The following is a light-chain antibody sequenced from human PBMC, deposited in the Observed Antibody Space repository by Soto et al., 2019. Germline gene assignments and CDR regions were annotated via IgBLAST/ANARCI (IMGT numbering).Light chain of an antibody. V-gene: IGLV2-14*01. Sequence: QSVLTQPASVSGSPGQSITISCTGTSSDVGGYNYVSWYQQHPGKAPKLMIYEVSNRPSGVSNRFSGSKSGNTASLTISGLQAEDEADYYCSSYTSSITVLFGGGTKLTFL. CDR2: EVS. CDR3: SSYTSSITVL. J-gene: IGLJ2*01. CDR1: SSDVGGYNY.